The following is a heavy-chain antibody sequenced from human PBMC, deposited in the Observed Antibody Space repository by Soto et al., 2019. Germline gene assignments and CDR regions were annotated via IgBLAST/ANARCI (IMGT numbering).Heavy chain of an antibody. CDR1: GFTFDDYA. CDR3: ANSALPFLTGYLYFDY. J-gene: IGHJ4*02. D-gene: IGHD3-9*01. Sequence: EVQLVESGGGLVQPGRSLRLSCAASGFTFDDYAMHWVRQAPGKGLEWVSGISWNSGSIGYADSVKGRFTISRDNAKNSLYLQMNSLRAEDTALYYFANSALPFLTGYLYFDYWGQGTLVTVSS. V-gene: IGHV3-9*01. CDR2: ISWNSGSI.